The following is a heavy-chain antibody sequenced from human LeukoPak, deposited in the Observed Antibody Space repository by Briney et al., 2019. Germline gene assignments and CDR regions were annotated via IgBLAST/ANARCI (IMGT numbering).Heavy chain of an antibody. Sequence: GGSLRLSCAASGFSLSDYGVNWVRQAPGKGLEWLSYITSSGTTRYYADSVKGRFTISRDNAKNSLYLQMNSLRDEDTAVYYCAREGCSGDRCYFNWGQGTLVTVSS. CDR3: AREGCSGDRCYFN. D-gene: IGHD2-15*01. V-gene: IGHV3-48*02. CDR1: GFSLSDYG. J-gene: IGHJ4*02. CDR2: ITSSGTTR.